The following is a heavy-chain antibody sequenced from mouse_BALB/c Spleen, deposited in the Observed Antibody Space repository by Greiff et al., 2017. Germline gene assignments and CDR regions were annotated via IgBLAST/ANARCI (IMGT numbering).Heavy chain of an antibody. CDR2: INPSSGYT. Sequence: QVQLKESAAELARPGASVKMSCKASGYTFTSYTMHWVKQRPGQGLEWIGYINPSSGYTEYNQKFKDKTTLTADKSSSTAYMQLSSLTSEDSAVYYCARSDMVGDYWGQGTTLTVSS. J-gene: IGHJ2*01. V-gene: IGHV1-4*02. CDR1: GYTFTSYT. D-gene: IGHD2-2*01. CDR3: ARSDMVGDY.